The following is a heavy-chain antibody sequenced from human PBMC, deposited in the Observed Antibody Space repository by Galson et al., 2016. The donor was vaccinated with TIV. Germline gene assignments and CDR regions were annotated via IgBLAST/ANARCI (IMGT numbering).Heavy chain of an antibody. CDR1: GGTFSSYV. CDR2: IIPLFRTA. CDR3: ARTTPPPVSSNGWNDAFDF. J-gene: IGHJ3*01. D-gene: IGHD6-19*01. Sequence: SCKASGGTFSSYVINWVRQAPGQGLEWMGGIIPLFRTANYAQKFQGRVTITADESTSTAHMELNSLTSEDTAVYFCARTTPPPVSSNGWNDAFDFWGQGTIVTVSS. V-gene: IGHV1-69*01.